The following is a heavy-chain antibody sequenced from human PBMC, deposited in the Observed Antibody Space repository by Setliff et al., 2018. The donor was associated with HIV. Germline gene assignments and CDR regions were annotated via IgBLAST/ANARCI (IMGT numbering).Heavy chain of an antibody. CDR2: IHYSGSI. CDR1: GPSISSSSYY. D-gene: IGHD5-18*01. J-gene: IGHJ3*02. V-gene: IGHV4-39*01. CDR3: ASSGIQSNAFDI. Sequence: TLSLTCTVTGPSISSSSYYWGWIRQPPGKGLEWIANIHYSGSIYRNPSLKSRVTISADMSKNQFSLKLSSVTAADTAVYYCASSGIQSNAFDIWGQGTMVTVSS.